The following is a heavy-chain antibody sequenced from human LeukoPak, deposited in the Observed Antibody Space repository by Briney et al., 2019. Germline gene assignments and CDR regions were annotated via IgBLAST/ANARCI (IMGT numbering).Heavy chain of an antibody. J-gene: IGHJ6*02. CDR1: GFTFSSYG. D-gene: IGHD6-13*01. Sequence: GGSLRLSCAASGFTFSSYGMHCVRQAPGKGLEWVAFIRYDGSNKYYADSVKGRFTISRDNSKNTLYLQMNSLRAEDTAVYYCAKDDWVIAAAVRLYYYYYGMDVWGQGTTVTVSS. CDR2: IRYDGSNK. V-gene: IGHV3-30*02. CDR3: AKDDWVIAAAVRLYYYYYGMDV.